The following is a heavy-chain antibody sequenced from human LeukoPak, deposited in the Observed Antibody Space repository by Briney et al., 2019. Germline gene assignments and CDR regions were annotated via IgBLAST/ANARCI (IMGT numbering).Heavy chain of an antibody. Sequence: ASVKVSCKASGYTFTGYYMHWVRQAPGQGLEWMGWINPNSGGTNYAQKFQGRGTITTDESTSTAYMELSSLRSEDTAVYYCARGARLLEWYNFDYWGQGTLVTVSS. V-gene: IGHV1-2*02. D-gene: IGHD3-3*01. CDR1: GYTFTGYY. CDR2: INPNSGGT. J-gene: IGHJ4*02. CDR3: ARGARLLEWYNFDY.